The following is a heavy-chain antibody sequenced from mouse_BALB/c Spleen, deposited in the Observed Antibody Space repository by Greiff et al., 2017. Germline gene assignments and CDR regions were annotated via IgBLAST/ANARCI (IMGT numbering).Heavy chain of an antibody. V-gene: IGHV5-12-2*01. CDR1: GFTFSSYT. D-gene: IGHD1-1*01. CDR2: ISNGGGST. J-gene: IGHJ2*01. Sequence: EVMLVESGGGLVQPGGSLKLSCAASGFTFSSYTMSWVRQTPEKRLEWVAYISNGGGSTYYPDTVKGRFTISRDNAKNTLYLQMSSLKSEDTAMYYCARKAYGYFDYWGQGTTLTVSS. CDR3: ARKAYGYFDY.